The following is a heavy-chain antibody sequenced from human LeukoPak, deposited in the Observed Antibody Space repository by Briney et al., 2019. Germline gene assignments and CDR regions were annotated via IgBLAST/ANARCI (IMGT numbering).Heavy chain of an antibody. J-gene: IGHJ4*02. Sequence: LTGGSLRLSCAATGFTFSSYWMSWVRQAPGKGLEWVANIKQDGSEKYYVDSVKGRFTISRDNAKNSLYLQMNSLRAEDTAVYYCARAGYYYDSSGDYWGQGTLVTASS. CDR3: ARAGYYYDSSGDY. D-gene: IGHD3-22*01. CDR1: GFTFSSYW. V-gene: IGHV3-7*01. CDR2: IKQDGSEK.